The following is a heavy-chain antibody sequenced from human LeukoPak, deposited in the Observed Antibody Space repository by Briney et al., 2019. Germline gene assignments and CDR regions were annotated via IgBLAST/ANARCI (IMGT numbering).Heavy chain of an antibody. CDR1: GFTFSDYY. Sequence: GGSLRLSCAASGFTFSDYYMSWIRQAPGKGLEWGSYISSSSSTIYYADSVKGRFTISGDNAKNSLYLQMNSLRDEDTAVYYCASYGSGSYGDAFDIWGQGTMVTVSS. V-gene: IGHV3-11*04. CDR2: ISSSSSTI. D-gene: IGHD3-10*01. J-gene: IGHJ3*02. CDR3: ASYGSGSYGDAFDI.